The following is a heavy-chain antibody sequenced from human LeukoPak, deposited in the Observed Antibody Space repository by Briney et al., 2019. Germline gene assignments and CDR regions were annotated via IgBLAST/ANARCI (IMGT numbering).Heavy chain of an antibody. CDR1: GGSMSSFY. J-gene: IGHJ4*02. Sequence: PSETLSLTCTVSGGSMSSFYWSWVRQTPGKGLEWIGYIYYSGSSNSNPSLKSRVTISVDTSKNQFSLKLSSVTAADTAVYFCARHGASGSYLYYFDYWGQGTLVTVSS. CDR3: ARHGASGSYLYYFDY. D-gene: IGHD1-26*01. V-gene: IGHV4-59*08. CDR2: IYYSGSS.